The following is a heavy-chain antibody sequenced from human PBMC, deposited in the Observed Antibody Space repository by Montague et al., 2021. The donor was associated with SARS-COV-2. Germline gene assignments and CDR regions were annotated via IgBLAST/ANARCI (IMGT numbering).Heavy chain of an antibody. J-gene: IGHJ6*02. V-gene: IGHV4-38-2*02. Sequence: SETLSLTCTLSGYSISDGYYWVWIRQHPGKGLEWIGNIFQSGTTYYNQSLERRSTMTVETSKNKFSLKLSPVTAADTAVYYCAREHWENYYAFWSGTNLASGDPYYGMDVWGQGTTVTVSS. D-gene: IGHD3-3*01. CDR1: GYSISDGYY. CDR3: AREHWENYYAFWSGTNLASGDPYYGMDV. CDR2: IFQSGTT.